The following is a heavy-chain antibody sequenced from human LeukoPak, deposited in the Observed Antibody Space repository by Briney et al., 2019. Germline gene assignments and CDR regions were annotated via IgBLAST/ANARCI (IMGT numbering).Heavy chain of an antibody. CDR3: AGGVEAMDPFDY. CDR2: IYPGDSDT. J-gene: IGHJ4*02. Sequence: GESLQICCKDSGYSFTSYWIGWVRQMPGKGLEWMGIIYPGDSDTRYSPSFQGQVTISADKSINTAYLQWSSLKASDTAIYYCAGGVEAMDPFDYGGEGWLVTVSS. CDR1: GYSFTSYW. D-gene: IGHD3-3*01. V-gene: IGHV5-51*01.